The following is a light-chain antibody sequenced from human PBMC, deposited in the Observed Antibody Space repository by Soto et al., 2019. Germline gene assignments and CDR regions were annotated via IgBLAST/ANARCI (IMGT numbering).Light chain of an antibody. Sequence: AIQMTQSPSSLSASVGDRVIITCRASQDIRHDLGWYQERPGQAPKLLIYAASNLQTGVPSRFSVSGSGTDFTLSIRSLQPEDFATYDCLQDYIYPWTFGQGTKVEI. CDR1: QDIRHD. CDR2: AAS. CDR3: LQDYIYPWT. V-gene: IGKV1-6*01. J-gene: IGKJ1*01.